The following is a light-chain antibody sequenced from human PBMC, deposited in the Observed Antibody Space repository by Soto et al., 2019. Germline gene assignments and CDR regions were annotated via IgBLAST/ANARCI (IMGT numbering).Light chain of an antibody. V-gene: IGKV3-20*01. CDR1: QRVRSSY. CDR2: GAS. CDR3: QQYGSSPLT. Sequence: EILLTQSPGTLSWSPGERAALPCRASQRVRSSYLAWYQQKPGQAPRLLIYGASSRATGIPDRFSGSGSGTDFTLTISRLEPEDFAVYYCQQYGSSPLTFGGGTTVEIK. J-gene: IGKJ4*01.